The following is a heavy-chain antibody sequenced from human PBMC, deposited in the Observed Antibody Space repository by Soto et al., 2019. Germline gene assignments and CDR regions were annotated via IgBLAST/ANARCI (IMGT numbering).Heavy chain of an antibody. CDR1: GGSISSGGYY. CDR2: IYYSGST. J-gene: IGHJ6*02. V-gene: IGHV4-31*03. Sequence: SETLSLTCTVSGGSISSGGYYWSWIRQHPGKGLEWIGYIYYSGSTYYNPSLKSRVTISVDTSKNQFSLKLSSVTAADTAVYYCARAYGSGSYYYYYGMDVWGQGTTVTVSS. CDR3: ARAYGSGSYYYYYGMDV. D-gene: IGHD3-10*01.